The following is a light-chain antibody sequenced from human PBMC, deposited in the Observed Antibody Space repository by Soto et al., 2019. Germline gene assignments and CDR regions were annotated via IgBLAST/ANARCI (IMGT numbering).Light chain of an antibody. J-gene: IGKJ3*01. Sequence: EIVLTQSPATLSVSPGERATLSCRASQSVSSNLAWYQQRPGQAPRLLIYGASARATGIPARFSGTGPGTEFTLAISSLQSEDFPVSYYQQYNKWDLFTFGPGTRVDIK. CDR3: QQYNKWDLFT. CDR2: GAS. V-gene: IGKV3-15*01. CDR1: QSVSSN.